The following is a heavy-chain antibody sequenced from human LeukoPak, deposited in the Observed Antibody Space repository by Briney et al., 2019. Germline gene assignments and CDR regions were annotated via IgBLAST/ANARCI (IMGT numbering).Heavy chain of an antibody. V-gene: IGHV3-21*01. Sequence: KPGGSLRLSCAASGFTFSSYSMNWVRQAPGKGLEWVSSISSSSSYIYYADSVKGRFTISRDNAKNSLYLQMNSLRAEDTAVYYCARPGGRLARSPFDYWGQGTLVTVSS. CDR3: ARPGGRLARSPFDY. CDR1: GFTFSSYS. J-gene: IGHJ4*02. CDR2: ISSSSSYI. D-gene: IGHD6-19*01.